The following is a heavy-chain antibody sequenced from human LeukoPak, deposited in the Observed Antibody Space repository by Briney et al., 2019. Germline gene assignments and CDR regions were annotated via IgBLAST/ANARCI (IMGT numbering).Heavy chain of an antibody. V-gene: IGHV4-59*01. CDR2: IYYSGST. CDR1: GGSISSYY. CDR3: ARDKSLWSGFLS. J-gene: IGHJ5*02. D-gene: IGHD3-3*01. Sequence: SETLSLTCTVSGGSISSYYWSWIRQPPGKGLGWIGYIYYSGSTNYNPSPKSRVTISVDTSKNQFSLKLSSVTAADTAVYYCARDKSLWSGFLSWGQGTLVTVSS.